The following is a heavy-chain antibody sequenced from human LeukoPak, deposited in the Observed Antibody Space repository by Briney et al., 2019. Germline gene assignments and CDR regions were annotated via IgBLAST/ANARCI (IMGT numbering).Heavy chain of an antibody. J-gene: IGHJ4*02. D-gene: IGHD6-13*01. CDR2: ISGSGGST. CDR1: GFTFSSYA. CDR3: ARVRAAAGLYFDY. Sequence: GSLRLSCAASGFTFSSYAMSWVRQAPGKGLEWVSAISGSGGSTYYADSVKGRFTISRDNSKNTLYLQMNSLRAEDTAVYYCARVRAAAGLYFDYWGQGTLVTVSS. V-gene: IGHV3-23*01.